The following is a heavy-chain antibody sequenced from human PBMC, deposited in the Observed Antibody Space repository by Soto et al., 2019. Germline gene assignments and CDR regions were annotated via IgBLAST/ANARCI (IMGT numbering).Heavy chain of an antibody. CDR2: IYYTGST. D-gene: IGHD6-19*01. Sequence: SATLSLTCTVSGGSITSNYWSWIRQPPGKGLVWIVYIYYTGSTNYNPSLKSRVTILVDTSKNQFSLKMSSVTAADTAVYYCARGGWSNDYWGQGTLVTVSS. CDR3: ARGGWSNDY. CDR1: GGSITSNY. J-gene: IGHJ4*02. V-gene: IGHV4-59*01.